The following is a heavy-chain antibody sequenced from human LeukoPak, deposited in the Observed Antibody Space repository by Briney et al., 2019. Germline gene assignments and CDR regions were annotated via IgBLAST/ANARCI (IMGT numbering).Heavy chain of an antibody. J-gene: IGHJ4*02. CDR1: GFNFADSA. V-gene: IGHV3-23*01. Sequence: GGSLRFSCAASGFNFADSAMSWVRQTPRKGLEWVSLISFNGKNTYYGDSVKGRFTISRDNSKDTVYLQMNSLRAEDTAVYYCARAVVRGVIIDYWGQGTLVTVSS. CDR2: ISFNGKNT. CDR3: ARAVVRGVIIDY. D-gene: IGHD3-10*01.